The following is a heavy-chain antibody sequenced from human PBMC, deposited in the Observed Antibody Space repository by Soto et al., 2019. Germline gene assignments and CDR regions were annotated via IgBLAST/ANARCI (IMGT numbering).Heavy chain of an antibody. CDR3: AKDQIQTYYYDSRGYT. J-gene: IGHJ4*02. CDR1: GFTFRSYA. D-gene: IGHD3-22*01. Sequence: GGSLRLSCAASGFTFRSYAMSWVRQAPGKGLEWVSAISGSGGSTYYADSVKGRFTISRDNSKNTLYLQMNSLRAEDTAIYYCAKDQIQTYYYDSRGYTWGQGTLVTVSS. CDR2: ISGSGGST. V-gene: IGHV3-23*01.